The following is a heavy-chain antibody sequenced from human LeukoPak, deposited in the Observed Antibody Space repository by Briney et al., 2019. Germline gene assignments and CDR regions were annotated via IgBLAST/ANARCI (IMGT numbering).Heavy chain of an antibody. J-gene: IGHJ4*02. V-gene: IGHV3-48*01. CDR2: IGIDSGNT. Sequence: SGGSLRLSCAASGFIFSDYSMNWVRQAPGKGLEWISYIGIDSGNTKYADSVKGRFTISGDKAKNSLYLQMNSLRVEDTAVYYCARDHKYAFDNWGQGTVVTVSS. CDR3: ARDHKYAFDN. CDR1: GFIFSDYS. D-gene: IGHD2-2*01.